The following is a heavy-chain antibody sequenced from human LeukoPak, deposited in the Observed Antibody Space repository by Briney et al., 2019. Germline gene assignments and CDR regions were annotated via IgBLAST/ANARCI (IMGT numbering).Heavy chain of an antibody. V-gene: IGHV3-33*01. CDR3: AGIRGAEIFDAFNI. Sequence: GRSLRLSCAASGFTFSNYVMHWVRQAPGKGLEWVAVIWYDGSNEYYADSLKGRFTTSRDNSKNTLYLQMNSLRAEDTAVYYCAGIRGAEIFDAFNIWGQGTVVTVSS. CDR2: IWYDGSNE. CDR1: GFTFSNYV. D-gene: IGHD3-10*01. J-gene: IGHJ3*02.